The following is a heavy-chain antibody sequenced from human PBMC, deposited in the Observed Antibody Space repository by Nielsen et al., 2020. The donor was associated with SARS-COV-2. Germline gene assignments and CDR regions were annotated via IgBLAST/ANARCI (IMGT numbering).Heavy chain of an antibody. CDR1: GFTFSTYG. CDR3: AKDWTALVVVPSGGVDY. D-gene: IGHD3-22*01. J-gene: IGHJ4*02. Sequence: GESLMISCAASGFTFSTYGMLWVRQAQGKGLEWVAAISYDGSNKYYVDSVQGRFTISRDNSKNTLYLQISSLREEDTAVYYCAKDWTALVVVPSGGVDYWGQGTLVTVSS. V-gene: IGHV3-30*18. CDR2: ISYDGSNK.